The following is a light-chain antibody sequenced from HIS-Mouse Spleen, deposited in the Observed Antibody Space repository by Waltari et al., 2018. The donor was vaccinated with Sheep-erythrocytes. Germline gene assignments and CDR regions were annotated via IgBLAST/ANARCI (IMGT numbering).Light chain of an antibody. CDR3: CSYAGSYNQV. J-gene: IGLJ1*01. Sequence: QSALTQPRSVSGSPGQSVTISSTGTSSDVGGSNYVSWYQQHPGKAPKLLVYHVSKRPSGVPDRYPGSKSGNTASLTIAGLQAEDGADYYCCSYAGSYNQVFATGTKVTVL. CDR1: SSDVGGSNY. V-gene: IGLV2-11*01. CDR2: HVS.